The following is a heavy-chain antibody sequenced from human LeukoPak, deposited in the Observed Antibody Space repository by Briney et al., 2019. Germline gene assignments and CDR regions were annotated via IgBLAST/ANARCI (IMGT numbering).Heavy chain of an antibody. D-gene: IGHD6-19*01. V-gene: IGHV1-69*05. CDR1: GGTFSSYA. J-gene: IGHJ4*02. CDR3: AREAVAGTAAQPPDY. Sequence: SVKVSCKASGGTFSSYAISWVRQAPGQGLEWMGGIIPIFGTANYAQKFQGRVTMTRDTSTSTVYMELSSLRSEDTAVYYCAREAVAGTAAQPPDYWGQGTLVTVSS. CDR2: IIPIFGTA.